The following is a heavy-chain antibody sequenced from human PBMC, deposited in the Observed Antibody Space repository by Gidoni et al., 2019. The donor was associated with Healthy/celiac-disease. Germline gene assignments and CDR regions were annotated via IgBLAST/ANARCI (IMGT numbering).Heavy chain of an antibody. Sequence: QVQLQESGPGLVKPSQTLSLTCTVSGGSLSNGSYYWSWSRQPAGKGLEWIGRIYTSGSTTYNPSLKSRVTISVDTSKNQFSLKLSSVTAADTAVYYCAACHSSGYYSYDAFDIWGQGTMVTVSS. V-gene: IGHV4-61*02. CDR1: GGSLSNGSYY. CDR3: AACHSSGYYSYDAFDI. J-gene: IGHJ3*02. CDR2: IYTSGST. D-gene: IGHD3-22*01.